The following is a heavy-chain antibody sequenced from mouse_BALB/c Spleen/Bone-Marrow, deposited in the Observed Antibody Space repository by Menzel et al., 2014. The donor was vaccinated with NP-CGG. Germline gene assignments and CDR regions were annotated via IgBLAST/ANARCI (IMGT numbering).Heavy chain of an antibody. CDR3: TRGYDYNDY. CDR2: IYPFDSYP. J-gene: IGHJ2*01. Sequence: VQLQQSEAELVRPGASVKLYCKASGYTFSNYWINWVKQRPGQGIAWIGNIYPFDSYPNYNQKFKDKATLTVDKSSSTAYMQHDSLTSEDSADYDCTRGYDYNDYWGQGTTLTVSS. D-gene: IGHD2-14*01. V-gene: IGHV1-69*02. CDR1: GYTFSNYW.